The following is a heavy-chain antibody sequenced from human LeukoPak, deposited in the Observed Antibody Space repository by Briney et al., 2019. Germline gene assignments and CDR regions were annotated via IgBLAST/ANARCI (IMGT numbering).Heavy chain of an antibody. V-gene: IGHV1-18*01. CDR3: AREGSSSSYVSYMDV. D-gene: IGHD6-6*01. Sequence: ASVTVSYKASGYTFNSYGIRWVRQAPGQGLEWMGWISAYNGNTNYAQKLQGRVTMTTDTSTSTAYMELRSLRSGDTAVYYCAREGSSSSYVSYMDVWGKGTTVTVSS. CDR1: GYTFNSYG. CDR2: ISAYNGNT. J-gene: IGHJ6*03.